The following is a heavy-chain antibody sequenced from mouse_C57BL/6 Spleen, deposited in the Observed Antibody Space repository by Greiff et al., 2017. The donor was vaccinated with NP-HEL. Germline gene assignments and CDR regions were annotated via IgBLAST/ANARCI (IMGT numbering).Heavy chain of an antibody. CDR1: GYSITSGYY. D-gene: IGHD2-4*01. CDR2: ISYDGSN. V-gene: IGHV3-6*01. J-gene: IGHJ2*01. Sequence: EVQLVESGPGLVKPSQSLSLTCSVTGYSITSGYYWNWIRQFPGNKLEWMGYISYDGSNNYNPSLKNRISITRDTSKNQFFLKLNSVTTEDTATYYCARRDYDYDGAYFDYWGQGTTLTVSS. CDR3: ARRDYDYDGAYFDY.